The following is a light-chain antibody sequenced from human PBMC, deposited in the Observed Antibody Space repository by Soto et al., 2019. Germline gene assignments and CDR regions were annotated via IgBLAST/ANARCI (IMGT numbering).Light chain of an antibody. CDR3: QQFGTAPLT. CDR1: QSVSGDY. CDR2: GAS. Sequence: EIVLTQSPGTLSLSPGERATLSCRASQSVSGDYLVWYQQKPGQAPRLLIYGASNWATGIPDRFRGSGSGRDFTLTISRLEPEDSAVFYCQQFGTAPLTFGQGTKVEIK. V-gene: IGKV3-20*01. J-gene: IGKJ1*01.